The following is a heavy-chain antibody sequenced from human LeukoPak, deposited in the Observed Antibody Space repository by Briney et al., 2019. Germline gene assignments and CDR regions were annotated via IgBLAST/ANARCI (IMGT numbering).Heavy chain of an antibody. D-gene: IGHD2-15*01. Sequence: GGSLRLSCAASGITFSAYSLNWIRQAPGKGLEWVATITGDSTYISHADSVKGRFIISRDNPKNTLYLQMNSLRVEDTAVYYCAKGELLGWGQGTLVTVSS. V-gene: IGHV3-21*04. CDR2: ITGDSTYI. J-gene: IGHJ4*02. CDR3: AKGELLG. CDR1: GITFSAYS.